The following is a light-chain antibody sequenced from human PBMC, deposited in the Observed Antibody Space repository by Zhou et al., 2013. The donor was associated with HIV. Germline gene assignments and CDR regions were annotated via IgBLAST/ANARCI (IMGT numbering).Light chain of an antibody. CDR2: DAS. CDR3: QQYNVYPRT. Sequence: AIQLTQSPSSLSAFVGDRVTINCRASQGISSALAWYQQKPGKPPKLLMSDASNLQSGVPSRFSGSGSGTDFTLTISSLQPEDFATYYCQQYNVYPRTFGQGTKLEIK. CDR1: QGISSA. J-gene: IGKJ2*01. V-gene: IGKV1-13*02.